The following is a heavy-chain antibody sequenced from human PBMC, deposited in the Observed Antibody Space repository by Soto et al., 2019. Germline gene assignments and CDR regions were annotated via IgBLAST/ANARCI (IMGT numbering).Heavy chain of an antibody. Sequence: QVQLVESGGDVVQPGRSLRLSCAASGFTFSSYGMHWVRQAPGEGLDWVAVIWYDGSNKYYADSVKGRFTISRDNSKNTLYLQMNSLRAEDTAVYYCARESGALTVTRYNWFDPWGQGTLVTVSS. V-gene: IGHV3-33*01. CDR1: GFTFSSYG. J-gene: IGHJ5*02. CDR2: IWYDGSNK. D-gene: IGHD4-4*01. CDR3: ARESGALTVTRYNWFDP.